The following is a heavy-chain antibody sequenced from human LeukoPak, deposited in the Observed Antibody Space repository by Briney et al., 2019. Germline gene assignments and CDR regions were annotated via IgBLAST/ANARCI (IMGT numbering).Heavy chain of an antibody. J-gene: IGHJ4*02. CDR2: IIPIFGTA. V-gene: IGHV1-69*13. Sequence: ASVKVSCKASGGTFSSYAISWVRQAPGQGLEWMGGIIPIFGTANYAQKFQGRVTITADESTSTAYMELSSLRSEDTAVYYCARGGRTQRWLQLIYYFDYWGQGTLVTVSS. CDR3: ARGGRTQRWLQLIYYFDY. CDR1: GGTFSSYA. D-gene: IGHD5-24*01.